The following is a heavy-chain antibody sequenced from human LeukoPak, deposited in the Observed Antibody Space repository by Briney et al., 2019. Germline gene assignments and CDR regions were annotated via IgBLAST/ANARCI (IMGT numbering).Heavy chain of an antibody. CDR1: GYSFSSYW. D-gene: IGHD5-12*01. V-gene: IGHV5-51*01. CDR2: IYPGDSDT. Sequence: GESLKISCKGSGYSFSSYWIGWVRQTPGKGLEWMGIIYPGDSDTTYSPSFEGQVTISADKSINTAFLQWGSLKASDTAIYFCARSFFQHYSGYDIWGQGTLVTVSS. CDR3: ARSFFQHYSGYDI. J-gene: IGHJ4*02.